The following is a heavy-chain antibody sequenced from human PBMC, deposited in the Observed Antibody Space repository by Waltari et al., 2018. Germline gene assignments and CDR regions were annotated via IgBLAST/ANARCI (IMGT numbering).Heavy chain of an antibody. CDR1: GGSISSSSYY. V-gene: IGHV4-39*01. Sequence: QLQLQESGPGLVKPSETLSLTCTVSGGSISSSSYYWGWIRQPPGKGLEWIGSIYYSGSTYYNQSLKSRVTISVDTSKNQFSLKLSSVTAADTAVYYCARRGYDFWSGYSHWGQGTLVTVS. J-gene: IGHJ4*02. CDR3: ARRGYDFWSGYSH. D-gene: IGHD3-3*01. CDR2: IYYSGST.